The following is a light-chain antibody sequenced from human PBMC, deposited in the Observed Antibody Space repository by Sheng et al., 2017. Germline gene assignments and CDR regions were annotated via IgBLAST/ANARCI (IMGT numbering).Light chain of an antibody. CDR1: NIGSKS. Sequence: SYVLTQPPSVSVAPGKTASISCGGNNIGSKSVYWYQQKPGQAPVLVVYDDSDRPSGIPERFSGSNSGDXATLTISWVEAGDEADYYCHVWDSSSDHYVFGTGTTVTVL. CDR3: HVWDSSSDHYV. CDR2: DDS. J-gene: IGLJ1*01. V-gene: IGLV3-21*03.